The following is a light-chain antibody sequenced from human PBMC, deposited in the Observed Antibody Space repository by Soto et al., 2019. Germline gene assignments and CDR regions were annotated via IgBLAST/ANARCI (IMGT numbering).Light chain of an antibody. CDR2: DVT. CDR1: SSDVGGYNY. CDR3: CSYAGSYTYV. V-gene: IGLV2-11*01. Sequence: QPVLTQPRSVSGSPGQSVTISCTGTSSDVGGYNYVSWYQHHPGKAPKLMIYDVTKRPSGVRDRFSASKSGNTASLTISGLQAEDEADYYCCSYAGSYTYVFGTGTELTVL. J-gene: IGLJ1*01.